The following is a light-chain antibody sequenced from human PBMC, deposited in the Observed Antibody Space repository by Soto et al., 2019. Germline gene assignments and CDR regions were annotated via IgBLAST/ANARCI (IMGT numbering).Light chain of an antibody. CDR3: QQRSNWPPRHT. J-gene: IGKJ2*01. CDR2: DAS. Sequence: EIVLTQSPATLSLSPGEGATLSCRASQSVSSYLAWYQQKPGQAPRLLIYDASNRATGIPARFSGSGSGTDFTLTISSLEPEDFAVYYCQQRSNWPPRHTFGQGTKLEIK. V-gene: IGKV3-11*01. CDR1: QSVSSY.